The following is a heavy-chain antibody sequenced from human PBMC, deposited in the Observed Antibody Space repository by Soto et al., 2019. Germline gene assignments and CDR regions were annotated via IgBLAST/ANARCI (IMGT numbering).Heavy chain of an antibody. J-gene: IGHJ6*03. CDR3: ARAFGGNYYYYYMDV. Sequence: ASVKVSCKASGYTFTSYGISWVRQAPGQGLEWMGWISAYNGNTNYAQKFQGRVTMTRDTSTSTVYMELSSLRSEDTAVYYCARAFGGNYYYYYMDVWGKGTTVTVSS. D-gene: IGHD3-16*01. CDR2: ISAYNGNT. CDR1: GYTFTSYG. V-gene: IGHV1-18*01.